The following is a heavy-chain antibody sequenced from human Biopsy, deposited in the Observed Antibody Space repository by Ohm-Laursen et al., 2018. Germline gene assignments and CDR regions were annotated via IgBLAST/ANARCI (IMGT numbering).Heavy chain of an antibody. CDR1: GFTVYNNY. Sequence: LSCAATGFTVYNNYITWFRQPPGKGLEWIGYIYNRGSSNYNPSHKSPVTISKDTSMNQSSLQVNSVTAADTAVYYSARTPRDSFWSGSYKRGLWFDPWGQGTLVIVSS. CDR2: IYNRGSS. D-gene: IGHD3-3*01. V-gene: IGHV4-59*02. CDR3: ARTPRDSFWSGSYKRGLWFDP. J-gene: IGHJ5*02.